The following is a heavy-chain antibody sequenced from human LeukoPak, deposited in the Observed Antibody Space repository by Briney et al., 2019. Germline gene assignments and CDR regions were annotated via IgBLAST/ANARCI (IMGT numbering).Heavy chain of an antibody. V-gene: IGHV3-48*01. CDR3: ASPYGSGSYYSDYYYGMDV. J-gene: IGHJ6*02. D-gene: IGHD3-10*01. CDR2: ISSSSSTI. CDR1: GFTFSSYS. Sequence: LPGGSLRLSCAASGFTFSSYSMNWVRQAPGKGLEWVSYISSSSSTIYYADSVKGRFTISRDNAKNSLYLQMNSLRAEDTAVYYCASPYGSGSYYSDYYYGMDVWGQGTTVTVSS.